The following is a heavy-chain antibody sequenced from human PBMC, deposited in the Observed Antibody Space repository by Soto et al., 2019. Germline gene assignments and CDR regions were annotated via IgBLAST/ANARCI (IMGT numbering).Heavy chain of an antibody. D-gene: IGHD2-2*01. Sequence: QVQLQQWGAGLLKPSETLSLTCAVYGGSFSGYYWSWIRQPPGKGLEWIGEINHSGSTNYNPSLKSRVTISVDTSKNQFSLKLSSVTAADTAVYYCERGPRLGYCSSTSCYGNWFDPWGQGTLVTVSS. CDR3: ERGPRLGYCSSTSCYGNWFDP. J-gene: IGHJ5*02. CDR1: GGSFSGYY. CDR2: INHSGST. V-gene: IGHV4-34*01.